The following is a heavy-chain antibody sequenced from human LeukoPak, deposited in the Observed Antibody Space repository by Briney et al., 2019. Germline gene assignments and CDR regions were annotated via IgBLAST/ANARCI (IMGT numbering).Heavy chain of an antibody. Sequence: GGSLRLSCVASGFTFLNYAVHWVRRAPGKGLEWVAVMSYDGNNTYYADSVKGRFTLSRDSSKNTLSLQMNSLRPEDTAVYYCAREWGAAADYWGQGTVVTVSS. CDR2: MSYDGNNT. D-gene: IGHD6-13*01. CDR3: AREWGAAADY. J-gene: IGHJ4*02. V-gene: IGHV3-30-3*01. CDR1: GFTFLNYA.